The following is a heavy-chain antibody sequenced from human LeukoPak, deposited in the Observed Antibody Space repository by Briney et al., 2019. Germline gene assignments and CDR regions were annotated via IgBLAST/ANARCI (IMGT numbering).Heavy chain of an antibody. J-gene: IGHJ4*02. CDR2: ISSSSSTI. CDR1: GFTFSSYS. CDR3: ARRAGAYSHPYDY. Sequence: GGSLRLSCAASGFTFSSYSMNWVRQAPVKGLEWVSYISSSSSTIYYADSVKGRFTISRDNAKNSLYLQMNSLRAEDTAVYYCARRAGAYSHPYDYWGQGTLVTVSS. V-gene: IGHV3-48*01. D-gene: IGHD4/OR15-4a*01.